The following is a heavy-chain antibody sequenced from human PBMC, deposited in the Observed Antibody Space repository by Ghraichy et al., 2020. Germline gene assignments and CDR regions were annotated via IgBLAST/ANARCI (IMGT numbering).Heavy chain of an antibody. CDR3: ARGWWLRYGSFDY. CDR1: GGSFSGYY. D-gene: IGHD5-12*01. Sequence: SETLSLTCAVYGGSFSGYYWSWIRQPPGKGLEWIGEINHSGSTNYNPSLKSRVTISVDTSKNQFSLKLSSVTAADTAVYYCARGWWLRYGSFDYWGQGTLVTVSS. CDR2: INHSGST. V-gene: IGHV4-34*01. J-gene: IGHJ4*02.